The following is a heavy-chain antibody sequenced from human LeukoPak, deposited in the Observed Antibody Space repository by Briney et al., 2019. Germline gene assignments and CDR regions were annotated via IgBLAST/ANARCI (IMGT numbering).Heavy chain of an antibody. V-gene: IGHV4-4*07. CDR3: ARLVIRITMIVVVKGGYYFDY. J-gene: IGHJ4*02. CDR1: GASITNYY. D-gene: IGHD3-22*01. Sequence: SETLSLTCTVSGASITNYYWSWIRQPAGKGLQWLGRIYGTGTTTYNPSLKSRVTISVDTSKNQFSLKLSSVTAADTAVYYCARLVIRITMIVVVKGGYYFDYWGQGTLVTVSS. CDR2: IYGTGTT.